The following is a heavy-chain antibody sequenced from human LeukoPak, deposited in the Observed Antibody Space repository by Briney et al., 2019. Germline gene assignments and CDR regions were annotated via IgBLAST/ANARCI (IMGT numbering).Heavy chain of an antibody. J-gene: IGHJ4*02. Sequence: PSETLSLTCTVSGGSISSHYWSWSRQPPGKGLEWIGYIYSSGNTNYNPSLKSRVTISLGTSKNQFSLKLTSVTAADTAVYYCATEGYSYLPDYWGQGTLVTVSS. V-gene: IGHV4-59*11. CDR3: ATEGYSYLPDY. CDR1: GGSISSHY. D-gene: IGHD5-18*01. CDR2: IYSSGNT.